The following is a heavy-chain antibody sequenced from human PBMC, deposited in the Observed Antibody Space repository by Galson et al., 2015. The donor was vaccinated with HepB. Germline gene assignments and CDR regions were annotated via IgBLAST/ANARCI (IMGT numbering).Heavy chain of an antibody. Sequence: ETLSLTCTVSGGSISGYSWTWIRQSPRKGLEWIGYIYYRGSTNYNPSLKSRVTISVDTSKNQFSLKLRFVTAADTAVYYCARLYDRGGLWARSDYWGQGILVIVSS. CDR3: ARLYDRGGLWARSDY. D-gene: IGHD3-22*01. CDR2: IYYRGST. V-gene: IGHV4-59*08. J-gene: IGHJ4*02. CDR1: GGSISGYS.